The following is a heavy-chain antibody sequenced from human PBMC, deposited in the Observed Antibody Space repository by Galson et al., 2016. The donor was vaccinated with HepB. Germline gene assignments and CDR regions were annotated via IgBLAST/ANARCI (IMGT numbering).Heavy chain of an antibody. Sequence: SLRLSCAASRFSFSSFGMHWVRQAPGKGLDWVAFTWYDGSNKYYADSVKGRFTMSRNNDMNMVYLQMNSLRAEDTAAYYCAREFRDSYYYYGMDVWGQGTTVTVS. CDR1: RFSFSSFG. D-gene: IGHD3-10*01. J-gene: IGHJ6*02. CDR2: TWYDGSNK. V-gene: IGHV3-33*01. CDR3: AREFRDSYYYYGMDV.